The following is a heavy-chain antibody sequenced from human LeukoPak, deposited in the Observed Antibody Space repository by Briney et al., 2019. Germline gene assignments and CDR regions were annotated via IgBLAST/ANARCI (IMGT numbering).Heavy chain of an antibody. V-gene: IGHV4-59*13. CDR3: ARDGGSYYGNWFDP. CDR2: IYYSGST. D-gene: IGHD1-26*01. CDR1: GGSISSYY. J-gene: IGHJ5*02. Sequence: PSETLSLTCTVSGGSISSYYWSWIRQPPGKGLEWIGYIYYSGSTNYNPSLKSRVTISVDTSKNQFSLKLSSVTAADTAVYYCARDGGSYYGNWFDPWGQGTLVTVSS.